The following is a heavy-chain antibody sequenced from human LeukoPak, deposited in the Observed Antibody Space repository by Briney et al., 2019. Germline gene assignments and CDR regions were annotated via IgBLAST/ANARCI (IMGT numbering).Heavy chain of an antibody. CDR2: ISSSSSTI. D-gene: IGHD3-10*01. CDR1: GFTFSSYS. Sequence: GGSLRLSCAASGFTFSSYSMNWVRQAPGKVLEWVSYISSSSSTIYYADSVKGRFTISRDNAKNSLYLQMNSPRAEDTAVYYCARRRGICGMDVWGQGTTVTVSS. V-gene: IGHV3-48*04. CDR3: ARRRGICGMDV. J-gene: IGHJ6*02.